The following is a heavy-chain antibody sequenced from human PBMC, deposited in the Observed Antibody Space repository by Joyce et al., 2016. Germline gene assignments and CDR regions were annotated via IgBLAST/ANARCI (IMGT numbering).Heavy chain of an antibody. CDR2: ISYDGGNK. CDR1: GFTTFTSFA. J-gene: IGHJ6*02. Sequence: QVQLVESGGGVVQPGRSLRISCAASGFTTFTSFAMHWVRQAPGKGLEWVALISYDGGNKNYADAVKGRFTISRDNSKNTMYLQMNSLRVEDTAVYYCARGDPRIATEFYGLDVWGQGTTVTVSS. CDR3: ARGDPRIATEFYGLDV. D-gene: IGHD6-13*01. V-gene: IGHV3-30*01.